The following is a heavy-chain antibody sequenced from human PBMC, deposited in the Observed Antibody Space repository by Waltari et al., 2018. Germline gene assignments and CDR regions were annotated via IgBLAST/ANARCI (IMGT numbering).Heavy chain of an antibody. CDR1: GFCFSLYG. J-gene: IGHJ3*01. V-gene: IGHV3-23*04. D-gene: IGHD1-26*01. CDR3: AKDPPGSYYEGFDE. Sequence: EANLAESGGGLVQPGGSLRLSCTASGFCFSLYGMSWVRQAPGKGLGWVSSISGSGADTFYADSVKDRFVISRDNSKNTVFLEMNSLRAEDTALYYCAKDPPGSYYEGFDEWGQGTMVTVSS. CDR2: ISGSGADT.